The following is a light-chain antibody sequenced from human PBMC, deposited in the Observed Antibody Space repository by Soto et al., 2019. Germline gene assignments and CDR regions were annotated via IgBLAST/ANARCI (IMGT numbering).Light chain of an antibody. CDR2: GAS. J-gene: IGKJ4*01. Sequence: EIVLTQSPGTLSLSPGERATLSCRASQSVRNSYLTWYQQKPGQAPRLLIYGASARATGIPDRFSGSGSGTDFTLTISRLEPGDFAVYYCQQYGSSPLTFGGGTKVEIK. CDR1: QSVRNSY. CDR3: QQYGSSPLT. V-gene: IGKV3-20*01.